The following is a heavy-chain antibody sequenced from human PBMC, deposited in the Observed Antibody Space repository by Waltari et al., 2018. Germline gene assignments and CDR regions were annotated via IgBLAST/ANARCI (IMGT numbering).Heavy chain of an antibody. J-gene: IGHJ3*02. D-gene: IGHD1-26*01. CDR2: ISPIFGTA. CDR1: GGTFSSYA. CDR3: RQWELTRGDAFDI. Sequence: QVQLVQSGAEVKKPGSSVKVSCKASGGTFSSYAISWVRQAPGQGIEWMGGISPIFGTANYAQKFQGRVTITADESTSTAYMELSSLRSEDTAVYYCRQWELTRGDAFDIWGQGTMVTVSS. V-gene: IGHV1-69*13.